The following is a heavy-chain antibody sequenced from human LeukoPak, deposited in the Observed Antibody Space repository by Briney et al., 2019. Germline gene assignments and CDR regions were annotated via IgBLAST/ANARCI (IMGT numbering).Heavy chain of an antibody. J-gene: IGHJ5*02. V-gene: IGHV3-74*01. CDR2: ISSDGSTT. D-gene: IGHD6-19*01. Sequence: LTGGSLRLSCAASGFSFNSYWMHWVRQVPGKGLVWVSRISSDGSTTSYADSVKGRFTISRDNAKNTLYLQMNSLRDEDTAIYYRARAQAVAGTGGFDPWGQGTLVTVSS. CDR3: ARAQAVAGTGGFDP. CDR1: GFSFNSYW.